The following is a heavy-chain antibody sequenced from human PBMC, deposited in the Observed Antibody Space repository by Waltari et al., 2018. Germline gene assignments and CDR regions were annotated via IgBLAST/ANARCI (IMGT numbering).Heavy chain of an antibody. V-gene: IGHV3-9*01. CDR1: GFTFDDYA. CDR3: AKDKGGLITIFGVVN. J-gene: IGHJ4*02. D-gene: IGHD3-3*01. Sequence: EVQLVESGGGLVQPGRSLRLSCAASGFTFDDYAMHWVRQAPGKGLEWVSGISWNSGSIGYADSVKGRFTISRDNAKNSLYLQMNSLRAEDTALYYCAKDKGGLITIFGVVNWGQGTLVTVSS. CDR2: ISWNSGSI.